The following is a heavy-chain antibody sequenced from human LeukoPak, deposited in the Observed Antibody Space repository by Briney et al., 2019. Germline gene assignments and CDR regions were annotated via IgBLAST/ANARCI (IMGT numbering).Heavy chain of an antibody. CDR2: IKSKTDGGTT. D-gene: IGHD1-20*01. CDR1: GFTFSSYA. CDR3: TTADNSPFDY. Sequence: GGSLSFSVEASGFTFSSYAMPWFRKPPGKGREWVGRIKSKTDGGTTDYAAPVKGRFTISRDDSKNTLYLQMNSLKTEDTAVYYCTTADNSPFDYWGQGTLVTVSS. V-gene: IGHV3-15*01. J-gene: IGHJ4*02.